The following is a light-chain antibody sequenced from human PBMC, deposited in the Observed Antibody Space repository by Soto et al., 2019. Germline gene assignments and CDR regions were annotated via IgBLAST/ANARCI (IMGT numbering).Light chain of an antibody. CDR3: HQYDDGPYX. J-gene: IGKJ2*01. Sequence: EIVMTQSPATLSVSPGERATLSCRASQSVSSNVAWYQQIPGQTPRLLIYGASTRATGIPVRFSGSGSGTEFTLTISSLQSEDFAVYYCHQYDDGPYXFGQGXXVEI. CDR2: GAS. V-gene: IGKV3-15*01. CDR1: QSVSSN.